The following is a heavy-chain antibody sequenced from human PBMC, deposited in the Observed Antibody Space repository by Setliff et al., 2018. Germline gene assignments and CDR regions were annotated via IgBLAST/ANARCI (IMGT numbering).Heavy chain of an antibody. CDR2: IYLGGSP. V-gene: IGHV4-4*02. CDR1: GDSIDTDIW. Sequence: ETLSLTCTVSGDSIDTDIWWSWVRQSPGKGLEWIGEIYLGGSPTYNPSLKSRVTISIYKSKNQLSLDLTSVTAADTAVYYCARNWHCGFDPWGRGALVTVSS. D-gene: IGHD1-7*01. J-gene: IGHJ5*02. CDR3: ARNWHCGFDP.